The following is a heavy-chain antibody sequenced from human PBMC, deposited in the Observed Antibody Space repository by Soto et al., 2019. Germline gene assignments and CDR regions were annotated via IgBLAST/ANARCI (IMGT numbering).Heavy chain of an antibody. CDR2: ISYDGSNK. J-gene: IGHJ4*02. V-gene: IGHV3-30*18. CDR3: AKSIFWSGYHYFDY. D-gene: IGHD3-3*01. CDR1: GFTFSSYG. Sequence: GGSLRLSCAASGFTFSSYGMHWVRQAPGKGLEWVAVISYDGSNKYYADSVKGRFTISRDNSKNTLYLQMNSLRAEDTAVYYCAKSIFWSGYHYFDYWGQGTLVTVSS.